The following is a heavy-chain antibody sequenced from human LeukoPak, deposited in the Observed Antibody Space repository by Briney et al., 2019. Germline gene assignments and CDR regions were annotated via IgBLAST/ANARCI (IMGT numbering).Heavy chain of an antibody. CDR3: ARVGRVVPAAVDPD. D-gene: IGHD2-2*01. Sequence: GGSLRLSCAASGFTFSSYSMNWVRQAPGKGLAWVSSISSSSYIYYADSVKGRFTISRDNAKNPLYLQMNSLRAEDTAVYYCARVGRVVPAAVDPDWGQGTLVTVSS. J-gene: IGHJ4*02. CDR2: ISSSSYI. V-gene: IGHV3-21*01. CDR1: GFTFSSYS.